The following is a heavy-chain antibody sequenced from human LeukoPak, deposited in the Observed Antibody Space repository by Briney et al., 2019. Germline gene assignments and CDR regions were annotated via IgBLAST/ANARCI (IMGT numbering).Heavy chain of an antibody. V-gene: IGHV3-30*18. CDR2: ISYDGSNK. Sequence: GGSLRLSCAASGFTFRSYGMHWVRQAPGKGLEWVAVISYDGSNKYYADSVKGRFTISRDNSKNALYLQMNSLRAEDTAVYYCAKAGYSSSWYLYYFDYWGQGTLVTVSS. CDR1: GFTFRSYG. J-gene: IGHJ4*02. D-gene: IGHD6-13*01. CDR3: AKAGYSSSWYLYYFDY.